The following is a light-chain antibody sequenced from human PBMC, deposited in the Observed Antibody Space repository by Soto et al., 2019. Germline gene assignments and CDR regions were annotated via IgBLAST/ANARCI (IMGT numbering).Light chain of an antibody. V-gene: IGKV3-20*01. CDR1: QSVSSTY. Sequence: EIVLTQSPGTLSLSPGERATLYCRASQSVSSTYLAWYQQKPGQAPRLLIYGASSRATGIPDRFSGGGSGTDFSLTISRLDPEDFAVYYCQQYSSSPITFGQGTRLEIK. J-gene: IGKJ5*01. CDR2: GAS. CDR3: QQYSSSPIT.